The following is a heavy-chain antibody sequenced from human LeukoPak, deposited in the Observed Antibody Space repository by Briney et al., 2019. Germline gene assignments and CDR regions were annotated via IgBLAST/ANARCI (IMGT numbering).Heavy chain of an antibody. CDR2: INTNTGNP. Sequence: ASVKVSCKASGYTFTSYAMNWVRQAPGQGLEWMGWINTNTGNPTYAQGFTGRFVFSLDTSVSTAYLQISSLKAEDTAVYYCARGPVYCTSGVCYDYYYYYMDVWGKGTTVTVSS. CDR1: GYTFTSYA. J-gene: IGHJ6*03. D-gene: IGHD2-8*01. CDR3: ARGPVYCTSGVCYDYYYYYMDV. V-gene: IGHV7-4-1*02.